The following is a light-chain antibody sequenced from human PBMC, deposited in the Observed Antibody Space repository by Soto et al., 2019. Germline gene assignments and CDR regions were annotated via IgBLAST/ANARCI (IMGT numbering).Light chain of an antibody. CDR1: QSVGSN. V-gene: IGKV3-15*01. CDR3: QQYNHWPLT. Sequence: EIVMTQSPATLSVSPGERATLSCRASQSVGSNLAWYQQKPGQAPRVLIYGASTRATSIPARFSGSGSGAEFTLTISSLQSEDSALYYCQQYNHWPLTFGGGTKVDIK. J-gene: IGKJ4*01. CDR2: GAS.